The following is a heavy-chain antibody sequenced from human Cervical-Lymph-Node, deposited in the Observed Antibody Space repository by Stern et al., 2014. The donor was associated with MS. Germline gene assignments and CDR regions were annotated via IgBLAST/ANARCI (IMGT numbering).Heavy chain of an antibody. D-gene: IGHD4-17*01. Sequence: VQLGESGAEVKKPGASGGVSCKGSGYTLTAYYLHWVRQGPGQGLEWMGWINPNNGDTKYAQNFQGWVTMTRDTSISTAYMDLSSLTSDDTAVYYCARDLGTVTTPGDYWGQGTLVTVSS. CDR3: ARDLGTVTTPGDY. V-gene: IGHV1-2*04. J-gene: IGHJ4*02. CDR1: GYTLTAYY. CDR2: INPNNGDT.